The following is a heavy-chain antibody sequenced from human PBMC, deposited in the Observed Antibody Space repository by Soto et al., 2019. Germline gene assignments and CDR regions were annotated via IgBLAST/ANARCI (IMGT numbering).Heavy chain of an antibody. CDR1: GFTVSNTY. V-gene: IGHV3-66*01. D-gene: IGHD3-16*01. Sequence: EVQLVESGGGLVQPGGVLRLSCAASGFTVSNTYITWVRQAPGKGLECVSVIYSGGNTYYADSVKGRFTISRDNSKNTVYLQMNSLRVEDRAVYYCARVGGGVPIDYWGQGTLVTVSS. CDR2: IYSGGNT. J-gene: IGHJ4*02. CDR3: ARVGGGVPIDY.